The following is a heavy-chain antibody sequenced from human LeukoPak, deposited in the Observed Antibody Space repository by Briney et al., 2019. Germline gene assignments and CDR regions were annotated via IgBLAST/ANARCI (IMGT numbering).Heavy chain of an antibody. J-gene: IGHJ4*02. D-gene: IGHD2-2*02. CDR3: AREIVVVPAAIQPGAADY. Sequence: GRSLRLSCAASGFTFSSYAMHWVRQAPGKGLEWVAVISYYGSNKYYADSVKGRFTISRDNSKNTLYLQMNSLRAEDTAVYYCAREIVVVPAAIQPGAADYWGQGTLVTVSS. V-gene: IGHV3-30-3*01. CDR1: GFTFSSYA. CDR2: ISYYGSNK.